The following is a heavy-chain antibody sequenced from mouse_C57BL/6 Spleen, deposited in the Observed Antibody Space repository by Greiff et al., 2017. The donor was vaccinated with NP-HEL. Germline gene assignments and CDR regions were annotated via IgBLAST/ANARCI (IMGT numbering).Heavy chain of an antibody. J-gene: IGHJ2*01. CDR2: IDPSDSYT. D-gene: IGHD1-1*01. CDR1: GYTFTSYW. Sequence: QGQRQQPGAELVMPGASVKLSCKASGYTFTSYWMHWVKQRPGQGLEWIGEIDPSDSYTNYNQKFKGKSTLTVDKSSSTAYMQLSSLTSEDSAVYYCARKTTVDYFDYWGQGTTLTVSS. CDR3: ARKTTVDYFDY. V-gene: IGHV1-69*01.